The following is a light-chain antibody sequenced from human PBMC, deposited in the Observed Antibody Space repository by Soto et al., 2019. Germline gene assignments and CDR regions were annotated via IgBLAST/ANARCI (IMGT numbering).Light chain of an antibody. CDR3: LQDYNYPWT. V-gene: IGKV1-6*01. CDR2: AAS. Sequence: AIQMTQSPSSLSASVGDRVTITCRASEGIRNELGWYQQKPGKAPKLLISAASRLQSGVTSRFSGSGSGTDVTLTISSLQPEDFATYYCLQDYNYPWTFGQGTKVEIK. J-gene: IGKJ1*01. CDR1: EGIRNE.